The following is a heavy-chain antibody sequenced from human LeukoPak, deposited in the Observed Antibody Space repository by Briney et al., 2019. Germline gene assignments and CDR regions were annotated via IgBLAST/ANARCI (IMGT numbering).Heavy chain of an antibody. J-gene: IGHJ6*03. Sequence: SETLSLTCTVPGGSISSGSYYWSWIRQPAGKGLEWIGRLYTSGSTNYNPSLKSRVTISVDTSKNPYSLKLSSVTAADTAVYYCARGHRGAAAGTAYYYDMDVWGKGTTVTVSS. D-gene: IGHD6-13*01. V-gene: IGHV4-61*02. CDR2: LYTSGST. CDR3: ARGHRGAAAGTAYYYDMDV. CDR1: GGSISSGSYY.